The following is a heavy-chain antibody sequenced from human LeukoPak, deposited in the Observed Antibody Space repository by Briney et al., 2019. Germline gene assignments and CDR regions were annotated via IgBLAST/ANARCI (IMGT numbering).Heavy chain of an antibody. CDR2: ISGSGGST. V-gene: IGHV3-23*01. CDR1: GFTVSSYA. Sequence: GGSLRLSCAASGFTVSSYAMSWVRQAPGKGLEWVSAISGSGGSTYYADSVKGRITISRDNSKNTLYLQMNSLTAEDTAVYYCVRDLGGRSGHWGQGTLVTVSS. CDR3: VRDLGGRSGH. J-gene: IGHJ4*02. D-gene: IGHD1-26*01.